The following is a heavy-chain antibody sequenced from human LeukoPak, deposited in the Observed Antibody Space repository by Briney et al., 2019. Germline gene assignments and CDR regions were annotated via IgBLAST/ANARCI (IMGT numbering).Heavy chain of an antibody. CDR1: GGSFSGYY. CDR3: ARIQGVRVDY. V-gene: IGHV4-34*01. Sequence: SETLSLTCAVYGGSFSGYYWSWIRQPPGKGLEWIGEINHSGSTNYNPSLKSRVTISVDTSKNQFSLKLSSVTAADTAVHYCARIQGVRVDYWGQGILVTVSS. J-gene: IGHJ4*02. D-gene: IGHD3-10*01. CDR2: INHSGST.